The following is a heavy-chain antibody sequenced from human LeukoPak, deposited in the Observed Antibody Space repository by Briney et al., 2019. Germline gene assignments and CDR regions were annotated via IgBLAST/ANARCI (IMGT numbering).Heavy chain of an antibody. Sequence: SKTLSLTCTVSGGSISSYYWSWIRQPPGKGLEWIGYIYYSGSTNYNPSLKSRVTISVDTSKNQFSLKLSSVTAADTAVYYCAREGSSGYYSLGFDYWGQGTLVTVSS. D-gene: IGHD3-22*01. V-gene: IGHV4-59*01. CDR3: AREGSSGYYSLGFDY. J-gene: IGHJ4*02. CDR1: GGSISSYY. CDR2: IYYSGST.